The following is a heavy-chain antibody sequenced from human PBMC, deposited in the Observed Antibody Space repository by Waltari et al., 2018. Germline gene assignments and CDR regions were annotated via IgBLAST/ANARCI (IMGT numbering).Heavy chain of an antibody. J-gene: IGHJ4*02. D-gene: IGHD3-22*01. V-gene: IGHV1-69-2*01. CDR3: ATLYYYYDSSGTLDY. Sequence: EVQLVQSGAEVKKPGATVKISCKASGYTFTDYYMHWVQQAPGKGLEWMGRVEREEGETIYAEKFQGRVTITAETSTDTAYMELSSVRSEDTAVYYWATLYYYYDSSGTLDYWGQGTLVTVSS. CDR2: VEREEGET. CDR1: GYTFTDYY.